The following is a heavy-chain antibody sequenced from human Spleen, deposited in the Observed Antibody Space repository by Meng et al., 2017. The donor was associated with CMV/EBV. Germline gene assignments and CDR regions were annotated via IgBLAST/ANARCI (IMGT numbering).Heavy chain of an antibody. D-gene: IGHD2-2*02. Sequence: VRKAPAQGLEWMGWIGAYNGNTNYAQKLKGRVTMTTETSTSTAYMELRSLRSDDTAVYYCARDCSSTSCYIAGGITIFGVVPPLDYWGQGTLVTVSS. CDR3: ARDCSSTSCYIAGGITIFGVVPPLDY. CDR2: IGAYNGNT. J-gene: IGHJ4*02. V-gene: IGHV1-18*01.